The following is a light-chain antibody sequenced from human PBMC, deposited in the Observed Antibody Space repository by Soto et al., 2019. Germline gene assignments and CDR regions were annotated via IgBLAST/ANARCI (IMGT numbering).Light chain of an antibody. CDR2: EVS. CDR3: SSYTTSSTWV. J-gene: IGLJ3*02. V-gene: IGLV2-14*01. CDR1: SSDIGYSKY. Sequence: QSVLTQPASVSGSPGQPITISCTGTSSDIGYSKYVSWLQQHPGKAPKLMIYEVSNRPSGVSNRFSAFKSGNTASLTISGLQAEDEADYYCSSYTTSSTWVFGGGTKLTVL.